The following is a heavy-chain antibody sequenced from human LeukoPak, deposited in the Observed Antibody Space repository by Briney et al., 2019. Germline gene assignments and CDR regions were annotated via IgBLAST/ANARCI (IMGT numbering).Heavy chain of an antibody. V-gene: IGHV3-74*01. Sequence: GGSLRLSCAASGFTFSSYWRHWVRQAPGKGLVWVSRINSDGSTTSYADSVKGRFTISRDNAKNTLYVQMNSLRAEDTAVYYCARAYCSTTSCRLDYWGQGTLVTVSS. CDR1: GFTFSSYW. D-gene: IGHD2-2*01. CDR2: INSDGSTT. CDR3: ARAYCSTTSCRLDY. J-gene: IGHJ4*02.